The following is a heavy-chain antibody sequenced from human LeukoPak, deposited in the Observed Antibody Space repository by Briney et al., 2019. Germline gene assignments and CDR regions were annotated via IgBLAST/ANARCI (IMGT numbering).Heavy chain of an antibody. CDR1: GYTFTGYY. J-gene: IGHJ3*02. V-gene: IGHV1-2*02. D-gene: IGHD3-22*01. Sequence: ASVRVSCKTSGYTFTGYYIHWVRQAPGQGLEWMGWINPNSGDTNYAQKFQGRVSMTGDTSISTAYMELSRLRSDDTAVYYCARTLVVINDAFDIWGQGTMVTVSS. CDR2: INPNSGDT. CDR3: ARTLVVINDAFDI.